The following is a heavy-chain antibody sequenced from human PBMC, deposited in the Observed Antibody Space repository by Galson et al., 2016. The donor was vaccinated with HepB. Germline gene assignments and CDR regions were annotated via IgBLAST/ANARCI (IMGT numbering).Heavy chain of an antibody. V-gene: IGHV3-9*01. D-gene: IGHD2/OR15-2a*01. J-gene: IGHJ6*02. CDR3: AKDRGNLNYYQLYSMDV. CDR2: ISSNSRTI. Sequence: SLRLSCAASGFIFDDYAMSWVRQIPGRGLEWVSTISSNSRTIDYADSVRGRFTIFRDNAENSLYLQMNSLKTEDTALYYCAKDRGNLNYYQLYSMDVWGQGTTVIVSS. CDR1: GFIFDDYA.